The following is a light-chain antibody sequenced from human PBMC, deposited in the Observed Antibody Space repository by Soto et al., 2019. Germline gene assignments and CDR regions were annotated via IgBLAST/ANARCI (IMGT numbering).Light chain of an antibody. V-gene: IGLV2-14*01. Sequence: QSVLTQPAPVSGSPGQSITISCTGTISDIGTYDSVSWYQHLPGKAPKLVISEVSRRPSGVSPRFSGSKSGNTASLTISGLQPDDEGDYFCVSYTDTDTLVFGTGTKVTVL. CDR1: ISDIGTYDS. CDR3: VSYTDTDTLV. CDR2: EVS. J-gene: IGLJ1*01.